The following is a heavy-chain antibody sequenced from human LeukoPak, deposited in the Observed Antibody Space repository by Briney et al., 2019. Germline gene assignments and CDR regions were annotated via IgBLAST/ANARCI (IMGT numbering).Heavy chain of an antibody. J-gene: IGHJ4*02. CDR1: GFTFSSYA. Sequence: GGSLRLSCAASGFTFSSYAMHWVRQAPGKGLEHVSAISSNGGSTYYANSVKGRFTISRDNSKNTLYLQMGSLRAEDMAVYYCARDARITMVRGVKGLVDYWGQGTLVTVSS. CDR2: ISSNGGST. D-gene: IGHD3-10*01. V-gene: IGHV3-64*01. CDR3: ARDARITMVRGVKGLVDY.